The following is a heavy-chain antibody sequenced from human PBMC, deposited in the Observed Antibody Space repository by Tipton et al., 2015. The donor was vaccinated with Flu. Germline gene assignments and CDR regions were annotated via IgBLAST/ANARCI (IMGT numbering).Heavy chain of an antibody. Sequence: SLRLSCAASGFTFSNYWMSWIRQALRKGLEWVAHISQDGSEKYYVDSVKGRFTISRDNANFLVYLQMDSLRAEDTALYYCARAPQWISYAFDIWGQGTMVAVSS. D-gene: IGHD2-2*03. J-gene: IGHJ3*02. CDR3: ARAPQWISYAFDI. CDR2: ISQDGSEK. V-gene: IGHV3-7*01. CDR1: GFTFSNYW.